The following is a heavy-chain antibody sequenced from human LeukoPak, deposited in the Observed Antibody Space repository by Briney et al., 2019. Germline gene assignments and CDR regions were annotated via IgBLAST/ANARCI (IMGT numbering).Heavy chain of an antibody. Sequence: GASVKVSCKASGGTFSSYAISWVRQAPGQGLEWMGGIIPIFGTANYAQKFQGRVTITADESTSTAYVELSSLRSEDTAVYYCARDFPYGSGSYLDYWGQGTLVTVSS. V-gene: IGHV1-69*13. D-gene: IGHD3-10*01. CDR1: GGTFSSYA. J-gene: IGHJ4*02. CDR3: ARDFPYGSGSYLDY. CDR2: IIPIFGTA.